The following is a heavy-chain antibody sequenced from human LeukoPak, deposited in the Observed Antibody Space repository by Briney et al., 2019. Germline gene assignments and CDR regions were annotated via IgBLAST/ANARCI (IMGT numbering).Heavy chain of an antibody. V-gene: IGHV4-39*01. CDR3: ARGVLYDILTGYSPLDY. CDR1: GGSISSSSYY. CDR2: IYYSGST. D-gene: IGHD3-9*01. J-gene: IGHJ4*02. Sequence: SETLSLTCTVSGGSISSSSYYWGWIRQPPGKGLEWIGSIYYSGSTYYNPSLKSRVTISVDTSKNQLSLKLSSVTAADTAVYYCARGVLYDILTGYSPLDYWGQGTLVTVSS.